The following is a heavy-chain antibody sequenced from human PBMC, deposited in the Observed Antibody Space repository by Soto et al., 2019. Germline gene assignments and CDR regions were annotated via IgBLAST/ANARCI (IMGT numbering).Heavy chain of an antibody. Sequence: PGGSLRLSCAASGFTFSSYAMSWVRQAPGKGLEWVSAISGSGGSTYYADSVKGRFTISRDNSKNTLYLQMNSLRAEDTAVYYCAKVRRVVAATLGWFDPWGQGTLVTVS. CDR1: GFTFSSYA. V-gene: IGHV3-23*01. D-gene: IGHD2-15*01. CDR2: ISGSGGST. J-gene: IGHJ5*02. CDR3: AKVRRVVAATLGWFDP.